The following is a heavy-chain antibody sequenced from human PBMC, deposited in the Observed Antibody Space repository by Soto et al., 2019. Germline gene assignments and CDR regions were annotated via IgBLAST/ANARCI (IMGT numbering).Heavy chain of an antibody. V-gene: IGHV3-23*01. CDR2: ISANV. CDR1: GFTFDNYA. CDR3: ARDRAMATMTFDP. Sequence: PGGSLRLSCAASGFTFDNYAMSWVRQAPGQGLEWVSAISANVFYEESVKGRFTISRDNARNSLFLQMTSLTPEDTAVYYCARDRAMATMTFDPWGPGSLVTVSS. D-gene: IGHD5-12*01. J-gene: IGHJ5*02.